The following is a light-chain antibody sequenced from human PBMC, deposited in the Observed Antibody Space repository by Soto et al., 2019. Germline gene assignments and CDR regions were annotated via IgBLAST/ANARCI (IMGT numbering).Light chain of an antibody. Sequence: DIQMTQSPSSLSASVGDRVTITCRAIQSISSYLNWYQQKPGKAPKLLIYAASSLQSGVPSRFSGSGSGTDFTLTISSLQPEDFATYYCQQSYSTPPAATFGQGTRLEIK. J-gene: IGKJ5*01. V-gene: IGKV1-39*01. CDR3: QQSYSTPPAAT. CDR1: QSISSY. CDR2: AAS.